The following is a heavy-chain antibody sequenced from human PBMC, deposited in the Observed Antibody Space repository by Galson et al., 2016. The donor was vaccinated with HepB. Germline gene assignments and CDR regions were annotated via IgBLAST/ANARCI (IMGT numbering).Heavy chain of an antibody. CDR2: DSMDGRRK. CDR3: AKRHEYCPPVGCSVDS. CDR1: GFTFNRRG. D-gene: IGHD2/OR15-2a*01. V-gene: IGHV3-30*18. Sequence: SLRLSCAASGFTFNRRGMHWVRQAPGKGLEWVAADSMDGRRKFYADSVKGRFTISRDNSNNMLFLQMRSLRVDDTAVYYCAKRHEYCPPVGCSVDSWAQGTLVSVSS. J-gene: IGHJ4*02.